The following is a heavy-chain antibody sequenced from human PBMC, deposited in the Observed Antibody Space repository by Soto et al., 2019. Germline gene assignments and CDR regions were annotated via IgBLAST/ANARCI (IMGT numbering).Heavy chain of an antibody. Sequence: PGGSLRLSCAASGFTFSSYAMHWVRQAPGKGLEWVAVISYDGSNKYYADSVKGRFTISRDNSKNTLYLQMNSLRAEDTAVYYCARDIRTAVGLDPWGQGTLVTVSS. CDR1: GFTFSSYA. CDR3: ARDIRTAVGLDP. V-gene: IGHV3-30-3*01. D-gene: IGHD6-13*01. J-gene: IGHJ5*02. CDR2: ISYDGSNK.